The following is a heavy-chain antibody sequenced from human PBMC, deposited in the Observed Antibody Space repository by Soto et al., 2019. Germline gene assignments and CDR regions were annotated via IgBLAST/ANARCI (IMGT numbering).Heavy chain of an antibody. CDR3: ARMGGTLLFSDWFDP. Sequence: PSETLSLTCTVSGGSISSYYWSWIRQPPGKGLEWIGYIYYSGSTNYNPSLKSRVTISVDTSKNQFSLKLSSVTAADTAVYYCARMGGTLLFSDWFDPWGQGTLVTVPQ. CDR1: GGSISSYY. D-gene: IGHD3-10*02. CDR2: IYYSGST. J-gene: IGHJ5*02. V-gene: IGHV4-59*08.